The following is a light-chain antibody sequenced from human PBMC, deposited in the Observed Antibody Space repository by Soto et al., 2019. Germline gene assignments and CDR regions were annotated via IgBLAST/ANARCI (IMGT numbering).Light chain of an antibody. V-gene: IGKV3-20*01. CDR3: QQYGRSPPEFT. Sequence: EIVLTQSPGTLSLSAGERATLSCRASQTISSNYLAWYQQKTGQAPRLLIFGASYRATGIPDRFSGSGSGTDFTLTISRLEPEDFAVYYCQQYGRSPPEFTFGPGTKVDIK. CDR1: QTISSNY. J-gene: IGKJ3*01. CDR2: GAS.